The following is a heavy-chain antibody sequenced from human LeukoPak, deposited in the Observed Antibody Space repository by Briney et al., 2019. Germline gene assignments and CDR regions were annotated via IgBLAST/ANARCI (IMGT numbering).Heavy chain of an antibody. V-gene: IGHV4-59*12. J-gene: IGHJ4*02. D-gene: IGHD6-19*01. CDR2: FYYTGLT. Sequence: PSETLSLTCTVSGGSMSGYYWSWIRQTPGGGLEWIGYFYYTGLTRSNPSLESRVTISVDTSKNQFSLKLSSVTAADTAVYYCARRQWLVSDYWGQGTPVTVSS. CDR3: ARRQWLVSDY. CDR1: GGSMSGYY.